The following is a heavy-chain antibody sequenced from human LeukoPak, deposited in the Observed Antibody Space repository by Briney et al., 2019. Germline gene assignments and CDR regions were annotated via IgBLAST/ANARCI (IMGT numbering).Heavy chain of an antibody. CDR1: GFTFSSYG. D-gene: IGHD3-10*01. Sequence: GGSLRLSCAASGFTFSSYGMHWVRQAPGKGLEWVSAISGSGGSTYYADSVKGRFTISRDNSKNTLYLQMNSLRAEDTAVYYCAKDPVKMVREGGHNWFDPWGQGTLVTVSS. CDR3: AKDPVKMVREGGHNWFDP. J-gene: IGHJ5*02. CDR2: ISGSGGST. V-gene: IGHV3-23*01.